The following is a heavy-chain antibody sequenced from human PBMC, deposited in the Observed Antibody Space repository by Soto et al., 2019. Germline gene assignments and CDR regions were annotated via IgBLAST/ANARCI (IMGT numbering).Heavy chain of an antibody. CDR1: GYTFTSYD. J-gene: IGHJ6*03. D-gene: IGHD3-3*01. V-gene: IGHV1-8*01. CDR2: MNPNSGNT. Sequence: QVQLVQSGAEVKKPGASVKVSCKASGYTFTSYDINWVRQATGQGLEWMGWMNPNSGNTGYAQKSQGRVTMTRNTSISTAYMELSSLRSEDTAVYYCARARGDFWSGYPYYYYYYMDVWGKGTTVTVSS. CDR3: ARARGDFWSGYPYYYYYYMDV.